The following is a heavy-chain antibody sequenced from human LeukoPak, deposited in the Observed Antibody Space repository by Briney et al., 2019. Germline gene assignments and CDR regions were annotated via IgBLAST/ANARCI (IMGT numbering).Heavy chain of an antibody. J-gene: IGHJ4*02. CDR2: INPNSGGT. Sequence: GASVKVSCKASGYTFTGYYMHWVRQAPGQGIEWMGWINPNSGGTNYAQKFQGRVTMTRDTSISTAYMGLSRLRSDDTAVYYCATHARSSSWYDYWGQGTLVTVSS. D-gene: IGHD6-13*01. V-gene: IGHV1-2*02. CDR1: GYTFTGYY. CDR3: ATHARSSSWYDY.